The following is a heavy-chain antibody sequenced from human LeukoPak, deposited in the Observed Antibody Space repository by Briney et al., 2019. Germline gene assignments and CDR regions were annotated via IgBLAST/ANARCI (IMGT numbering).Heavy chain of an antibody. V-gene: IGHV4-4*02. Sequence: KPSETLSLTCGVSGGSISASNWWSWVRQSPGKGLEWIGEIYHSGSTNYNPSLKSRVTISVDKSKNQLSLKLNSVTAADTAVYYCSRTPRMAVAGKYNYSGMDVWGQGTTVTVS. CDR1: GGSISASNW. CDR2: IYHSGST. J-gene: IGHJ6*02. D-gene: IGHD6-19*01. CDR3: SRTPRMAVAGKYNYSGMDV.